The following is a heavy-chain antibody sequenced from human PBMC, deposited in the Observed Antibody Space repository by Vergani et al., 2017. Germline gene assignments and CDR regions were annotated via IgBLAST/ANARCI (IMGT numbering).Heavy chain of an antibody. V-gene: IGHV4-59*02. CDR2: VSFRGDT. CDR3: ARSRIYYGAGSPDY. CDR1: GASVNSYY. D-gene: IGHD3-10*01. Sequence: QVQLQESGPGLVKPSETLSLTCTVSGASVNSYYWSWIRQPPGKGLEWIGYVSFRGDTLYDPSVKGRMTISLNTSSNQFSLYLTSVTAADTAFYYCARSRIYYGAGSPDYWGQGTLVTVSS. J-gene: IGHJ4*02.